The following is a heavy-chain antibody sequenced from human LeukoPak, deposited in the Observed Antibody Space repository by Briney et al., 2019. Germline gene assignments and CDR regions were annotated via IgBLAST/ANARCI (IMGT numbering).Heavy chain of an antibody. D-gene: IGHD3-16*02. Sequence: PSETLSLTCAVSGGSISSGGYSWSWIRQPPGKGLEWIGYIYYSGSTYYNPSLKSRVTISVDMSKNQFSLKLSSVTAADTAVYYCARSSYDYVWWSYRYTYYFDYWGQGTLVTVSS. CDR2: IYYSGST. CDR3: ARSSYDYVWWSYRYTYYFDY. CDR1: GGSISSGGYS. V-gene: IGHV4-30-4*07. J-gene: IGHJ4*02.